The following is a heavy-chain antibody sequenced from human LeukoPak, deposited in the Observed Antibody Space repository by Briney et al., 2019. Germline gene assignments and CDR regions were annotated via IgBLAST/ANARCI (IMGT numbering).Heavy chain of an antibody. CDR2: ISYDGSNK. CDR1: GFTFSSYA. D-gene: IGHD3-10*01. Sequence: GGSLRLSCAASGFTFSSYAMHWVRQAPGKGLEWVAVISYDGSNKYYADSVKGRFTISRDNAKNSLYLQMNSLRAEDTAVYYCARERTVNYYGSGSPQAFDIWGQGTMVTVSS. CDR3: ARERTVNYYGSGSPQAFDI. V-gene: IGHV3-30-3*01. J-gene: IGHJ3*02.